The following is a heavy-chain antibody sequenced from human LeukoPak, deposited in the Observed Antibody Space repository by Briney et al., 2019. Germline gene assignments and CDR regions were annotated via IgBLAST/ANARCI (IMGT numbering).Heavy chain of an antibody. D-gene: IGHD3-22*01. V-gene: IGHV1-2*02. CDR3: AFFPYYYDSSGYYPNWSDP. Sequence: ASVKVSCKASGYTFTGYYMHWVRQAPGQGLEWMGWINPNSGGTNYAQKFQGRVTMTRDTSISTAYMELSRLRSDDTAVYYCAFFPYYYDSSGYYPNWSDPWGQGTLVTVSS. CDR2: INPNSGGT. J-gene: IGHJ5*02. CDR1: GYTFTGYY.